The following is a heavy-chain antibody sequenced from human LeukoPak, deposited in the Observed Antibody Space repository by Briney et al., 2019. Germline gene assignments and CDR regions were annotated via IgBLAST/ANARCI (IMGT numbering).Heavy chain of an antibody. J-gene: IGHJ4*02. CDR2: IYTSGST. CDR3: ARERGRIVVVIDY. V-gene: IGHV4-61*02. Sequence: PSETLSLTCTVSGGSISSGSYHWSWIRQPAGKGLEWIGRIYTSGSTNYNPSLKSRVTISVDTSKNQFSLKLSSVTAADTAVYCCARERGRIVVVIDYWGQGTLVTVSS. CDR1: GGSISSGSYH. D-gene: IGHD3-22*01.